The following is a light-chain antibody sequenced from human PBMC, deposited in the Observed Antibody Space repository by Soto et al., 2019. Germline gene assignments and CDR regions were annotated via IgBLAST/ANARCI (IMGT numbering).Light chain of an antibody. Sequence: QSVLTQPPSASGTPGQRVTISCSGSSSNIGSNIVNWYQQLQGTAPKILIYTNNQRPSGVPDRFSDSKSGTSASLAISGLQSEDEADYYCAAWDGSLQTWVFGGGTKLTVL. CDR3: AAWDGSLQTWV. V-gene: IGLV1-44*01. J-gene: IGLJ3*02. CDR1: SSNIGSNI. CDR2: TNN.